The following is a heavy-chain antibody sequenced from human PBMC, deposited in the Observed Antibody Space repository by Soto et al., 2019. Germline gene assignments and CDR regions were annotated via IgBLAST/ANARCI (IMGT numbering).Heavy chain of an antibody. D-gene: IGHD3-3*01. CDR3: AKNYYFWSSYYTA. J-gene: IGHJ3*01. Sequence: EVQLLESGGGLVQPGGSLRLSCAASGFTFSSFTMTWVRQAPGKGLEWVSAIRGSGSSTYYADSVKGRFTVSRDNAKKMLYLQLSSLRAEDTAVYYCAKNYYFWSSYYTAWGQGTMVTVSS. V-gene: IGHV3-23*01. CDR2: IRGSGSST. CDR1: GFTFSSFT.